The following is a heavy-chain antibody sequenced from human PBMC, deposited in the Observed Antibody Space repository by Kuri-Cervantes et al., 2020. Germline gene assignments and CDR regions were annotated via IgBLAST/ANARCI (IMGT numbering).Heavy chain of an antibody. CDR2: IKQDGSEK. V-gene: IGHV3-7*03. Sequence: GESLKISCAASGFTFSSYGMHWVRQAPGKGLEWVANIKQDGSEKYYVDSVKGRFTISRDNAKNSLYLQMNSLRVEDTALYYCARHDWFESWGQGTRVTVS. CDR3: ARHDWFES. J-gene: IGHJ5*01. CDR1: GFTFSSYG.